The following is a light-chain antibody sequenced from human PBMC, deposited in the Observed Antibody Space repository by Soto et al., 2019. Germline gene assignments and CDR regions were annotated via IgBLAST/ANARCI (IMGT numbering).Light chain of an antibody. Sequence: EIAMTQSPVTLSASPGERVTLSCRASQSVNINLAWYQQRPGQAPRVLIYGASNRASGIPDRFSRSGSGKDYTLTISSREPYDFALYYCQQYKDWPPLTFGGGTRVEIK. V-gene: IGKV3D-15*01. CDR1: QSVNIN. J-gene: IGKJ4*01. CDR2: GAS. CDR3: QQYKDWPPLT.